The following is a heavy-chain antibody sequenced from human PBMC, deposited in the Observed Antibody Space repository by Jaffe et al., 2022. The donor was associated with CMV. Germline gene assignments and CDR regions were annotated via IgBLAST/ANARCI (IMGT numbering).Heavy chain of an antibody. CDR3: ARSGGERFYYGMDV. Sequence: EVQLVESGGGLVQPGGSLRLSCAASGFTFSSYDMHWVRQATGKGLEWVSAIGTAGDTYYPGSVKGRFTISRENAKNSLYLQMNSLRAGDTAVYYCARSGGERFYYGMDVWGQGTTVTVSS. J-gene: IGHJ6*02. CDR1: GFTFSSYD. CDR2: IGTAGDT. D-gene: IGHD1-1*01. V-gene: IGHV3-13*01.